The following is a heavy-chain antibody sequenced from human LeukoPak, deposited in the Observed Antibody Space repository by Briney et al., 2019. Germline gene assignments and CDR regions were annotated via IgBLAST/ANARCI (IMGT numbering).Heavy chain of an antibody. J-gene: IGHJ5*02. CDR3: AKDLSYSGWYPPNSWFDP. D-gene: IGHD6-19*01. Sequence: GGSLRLSCAASGFTFSSYAMRWVRQAPGKGLEWVSAISGSGGSTYYADSVKGRFTISRDNSKNTLYLQMNSLRAEDTAVYYCAKDLSYSGWYPPNSWFDPWGQGTLVTVSS. CDR2: ISGSGGST. V-gene: IGHV3-23*01. CDR1: GFTFSSYA.